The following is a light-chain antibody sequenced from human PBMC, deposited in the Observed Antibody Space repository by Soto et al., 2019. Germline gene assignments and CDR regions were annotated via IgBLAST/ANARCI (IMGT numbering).Light chain of an antibody. Sequence: EIVLTQSPATLSLSPGERATLSCRASQSVSNSLAWFQQKPGQAPRLLISGASMRASGVPVRFIGSGSGTDFTLTITRLEPEDFAVYYCQQYGGSPITFGLGTQLEIK. V-gene: IGKV3-20*01. CDR1: QSVSNS. CDR2: GAS. J-gene: IGKJ5*01. CDR3: QQYGGSPIT.